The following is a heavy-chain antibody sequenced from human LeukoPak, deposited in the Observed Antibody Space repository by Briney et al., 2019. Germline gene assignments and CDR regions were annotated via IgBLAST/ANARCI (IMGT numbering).Heavy chain of an antibody. J-gene: IGHJ5*02. CDR1: GYTFTSYG. CDR2: ISAYNGNT. D-gene: IGHD3-9*01. Sequence: ASVKVSCKASGYTFTSYGISWVRQAPGQGLEWMGWISAYNGNTNYAQKLQGRVTMTTDTSTSTAYMELRSLRSDDTAVYYCARDPTYDILTGYYWSGGDSWFDPWGQGTLVTVSS. CDR3: ARDPTYDILTGYYWSGGDSWFDP. V-gene: IGHV1-18*01.